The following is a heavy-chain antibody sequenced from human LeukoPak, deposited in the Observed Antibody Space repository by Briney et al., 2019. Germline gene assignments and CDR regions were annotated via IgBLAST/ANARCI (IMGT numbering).Heavy chain of an antibody. Sequence: GGSLRLSCAASGFTFSSYAMHWVRQAPGKGLEWVAVISYDGSNKYYADSVKGRFTISRDNSKNTLYLQMNSLRAEDTAVYYCAREVRGIDYWGQGTLVTVSS. CDR3: AREVRGIDY. D-gene: IGHD3-22*01. CDR2: ISYDGSNK. J-gene: IGHJ4*02. V-gene: IGHV3-30*04. CDR1: GFTFSSYA.